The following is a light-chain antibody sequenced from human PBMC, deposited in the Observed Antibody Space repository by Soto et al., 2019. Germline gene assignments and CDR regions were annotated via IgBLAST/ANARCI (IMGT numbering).Light chain of an antibody. Sequence: EIVLTQSPGTLSLSPGERATLSCRASQSVSSSYLAWYQQKPGQAPRLLMYGASNRATGIPGRFSGSGSGTDFTLTISNLEPEDFAVYYCQQYGGSPPLTFGGGTKVEIK. CDR1: QSVSSSY. CDR3: QQYGGSPPLT. CDR2: GAS. V-gene: IGKV3-20*01. J-gene: IGKJ4*01.